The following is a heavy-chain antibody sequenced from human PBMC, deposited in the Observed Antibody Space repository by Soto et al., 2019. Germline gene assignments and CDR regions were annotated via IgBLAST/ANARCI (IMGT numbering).Heavy chain of an antibody. J-gene: IGHJ4*02. CDR3: ARNSNYDFPFDY. CDR2: IYSGGST. V-gene: IGHV3-53*02. D-gene: IGHD1-7*01. Sequence: EVQLVETGGGLIQPGGSLGLSCAASGFTVSSNYMSWVRQAPGKGLEWVSVIYSGGSTYYADSVKGRFTISRDNSKNTLYLQMNSLRAEDTAVYYCARNSNYDFPFDYWGQGTLVTVSS. CDR1: GFTVSSNY.